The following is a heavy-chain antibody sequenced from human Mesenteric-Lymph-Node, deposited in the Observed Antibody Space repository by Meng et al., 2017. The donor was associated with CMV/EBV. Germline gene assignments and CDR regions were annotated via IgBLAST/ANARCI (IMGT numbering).Heavy chain of an antibody. V-gene: IGHV3-21*01. CDR1: GFTFSSYE. CDR3: ARGDHYYVADY. J-gene: IGHJ4*02. Sequence: GGSLRLSCAASGFTFSSYEMNWVRQAPGKGLEWVSSISSSASYIYYADSVKGRFTISRDNAKNSLYLQMNSLRADDTGVYYCARGDHYYVADYWGQGKLVTVSS. D-gene: IGHD3-10*02. CDR2: ISSSASYI.